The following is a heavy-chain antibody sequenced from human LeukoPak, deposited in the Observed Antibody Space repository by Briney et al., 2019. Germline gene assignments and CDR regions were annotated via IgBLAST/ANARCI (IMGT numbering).Heavy chain of an antibody. CDR2: IIPIFGIA. J-gene: IGHJ3*02. CDR1: GGTFSSYA. Sequence: GASVKVSCKASGGTFSSYAISWVRQAPGQGLEWMGRIIPIFGIANYAQKFQGRVTITADKSTSTAYMELSSLRSEDTAVYYCAIGDRGVMKGAFDIWGQGTMATVSS. V-gene: IGHV1-69*04. CDR3: AIGDRGVMKGAFDI. D-gene: IGHD2-21*02.